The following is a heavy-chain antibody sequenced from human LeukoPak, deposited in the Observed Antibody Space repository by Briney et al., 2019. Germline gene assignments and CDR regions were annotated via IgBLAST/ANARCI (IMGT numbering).Heavy chain of an antibody. CDR1: GFIFSSYA. D-gene: IGHD2-15*01. CDR3: ARDRRYCSGGSCYESFDY. Sequence: GGSLRLSCAASGFIFSSYAMSWVRQAPGKGLEWVANIKQDGSEKYYVDSVKGRFTISRDNAKNSLYLQMNSLRAEDTAVYYCARDRRYCSGGSCYESFDYWGQGTLVTVSS. CDR2: IKQDGSEK. J-gene: IGHJ4*02. V-gene: IGHV3-7*03.